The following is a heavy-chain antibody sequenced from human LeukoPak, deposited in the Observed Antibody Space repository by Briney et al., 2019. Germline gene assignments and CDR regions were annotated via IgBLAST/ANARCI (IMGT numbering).Heavy chain of an antibody. J-gene: IGHJ4*02. D-gene: IGHD5-24*01. CDR2: IYYSGST. CDR3: ARDGTGVGYKV. Sequence: SETLSLTCTVSGGSISSYYWSWLRQPPGKGLEWIGYIYYSGSTNYNPSLKSRVTISVDTSKNQFSLKLSSVTAADTAVYYCARDGTGVGYKVWGQGTLVTVSS. V-gene: IGHV4-59*01. CDR1: GGSISSYY.